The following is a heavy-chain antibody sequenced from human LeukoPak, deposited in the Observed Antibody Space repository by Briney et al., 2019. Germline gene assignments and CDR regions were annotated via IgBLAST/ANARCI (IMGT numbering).Heavy chain of an antibody. J-gene: IGHJ5*02. CDR2: ISHDGSNK. V-gene: IGHV3-30*18. CDR3: AKDPNWNAGLNWFDP. D-gene: IGHD1-1*01. CDR1: GFTFSSYG. Sequence: GGSLRLSCAGSGFTFSSYGMHWVRQAPGKGLEWVAVISHDGSNKYYADSVKGRFTISRDNSKNTLYLQMNSLRAEDTAVYYCAKDPNWNAGLNWFDPWGQGTLVTVSS.